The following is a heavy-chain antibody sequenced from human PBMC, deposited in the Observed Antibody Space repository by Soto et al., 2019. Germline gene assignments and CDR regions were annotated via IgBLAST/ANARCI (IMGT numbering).Heavy chain of an antibody. CDR1: CGSVLSGDHF. Sequence: SETLSLTCSFSCGSVLSGDHFWNWIRQPPGRGLEWLGYMYYTGVTNYNPSLKSRVSMSVDTSKDQFSLNLTSLTAADTAVYYCARGGEPLGYYGLDVWGQGTTVTVSS. CDR2: MYYTGVT. V-gene: IGHV4-61*08. CDR3: ARGGEPLGYYGLDV. J-gene: IGHJ6*02.